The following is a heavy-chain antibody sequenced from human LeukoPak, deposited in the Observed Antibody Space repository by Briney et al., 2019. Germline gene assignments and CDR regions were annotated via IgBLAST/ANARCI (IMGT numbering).Heavy chain of an antibody. Sequence: SETLSLTCTVSGGSISSYYWSWIRQPPGKGLEWIGYIYYSGSTNYNPSLKSRVTISVDTSKNQFSLKLSSVTAADSSVYYCARARRSRSYWYYYYGMDVWGQGTTVTVSS. V-gene: IGHV4-59*01. CDR2: IYYSGST. D-gene: IGHD3-10*01. CDR1: GGSISSYY. CDR3: ARARRSRSYWYYYYGMDV. J-gene: IGHJ6*02.